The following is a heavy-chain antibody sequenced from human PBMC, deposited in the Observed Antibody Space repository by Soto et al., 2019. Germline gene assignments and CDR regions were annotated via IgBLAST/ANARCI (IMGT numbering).Heavy chain of an antibody. V-gene: IGHV4-31*03. CDR1: GGSLRSSDYY. CDR3: ARRRFGSNYGMNV. CDR2: IYYSGST. J-gene: IGHJ6*02. D-gene: IGHD3-10*01. Sequence: AWETLSLTYTVSGGSLRSSDYYWSWIRQDPGKGLEWIGYIYYSGSTYYNPSLKSRVTISVDTSKNQFSLKLSSVTAADTAVYYCARRRFGSNYGMNVRGQGTTVT.